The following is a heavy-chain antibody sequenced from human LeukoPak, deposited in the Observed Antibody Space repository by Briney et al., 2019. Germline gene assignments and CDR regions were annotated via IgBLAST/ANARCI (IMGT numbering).Heavy chain of an antibody. D-gene: IGHD1-26*01. Sequence: ASVKVSCKASGYTFTNYAIHWVRQAPGHRLEWMGWITADDGDTKYSEDLQGRVTITSDTSASTAYMKLSSLTSEDMAVYYCAKEGLIVGAPRNYFDYWGQGTLVTVSS. V-gene: IGHV1-3*03. CDR2: ITADDGDT. CDR3: AKEGLIVGAPRNYFDY. CDR1: GYTFTNYA. J-gene: IGHJ4*02.